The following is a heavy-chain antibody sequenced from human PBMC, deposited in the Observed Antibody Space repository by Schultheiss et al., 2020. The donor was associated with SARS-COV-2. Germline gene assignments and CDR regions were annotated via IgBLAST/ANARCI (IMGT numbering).Heavy chain of an antibody. CDR3: ARGRTKDGYRRNGYYFDY. Sequence: SQTLSLTCTVSGGSISSYYWSWIRQPPGKGLEWIGYIYYSGSTNYNPSLKSRVTISVDTSKNQFSLKLSSVTAADTAVYYCARGRTKDGYRRNGYYFDYWGQGTLVTVSS. CDR1: GGSISSYY. J-gene: IGHJ4*02. V-gene: IGHV4-59*12. CDR2: IYYSGST. D-gene: IGHD5-24*01.